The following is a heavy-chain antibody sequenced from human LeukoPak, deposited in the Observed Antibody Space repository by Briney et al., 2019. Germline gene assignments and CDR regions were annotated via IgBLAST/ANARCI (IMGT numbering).Heavy chain of an antibody. Sequence: SETLSLTCTVSGGPISSYYWSWIRQPPGKGLDWIGYMYYTGSTTYNPSLKSRVIMSVDTSKNQLSLKLSSVTAADTAVYYCASRPIPVDIFDSWGQGTLVTVSS. J-gene: IGHJ4*02. CDR3: ASRPIPVDIFDS. D-gene: IGHD6-19*01. CDR1: GGPISSYY. V-gene: IGHV4-59*08. CDR2: MYYTGST.